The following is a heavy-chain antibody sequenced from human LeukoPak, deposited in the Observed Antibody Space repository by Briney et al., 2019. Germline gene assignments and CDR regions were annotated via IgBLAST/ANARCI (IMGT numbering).Heavy chain of an antibody. CDR2: IYSGGST. V-gene: IGHV3-53*04. CDR1: GFTFSSYA. J-gene: IGHJ4*02. D-gene: IGHD3-16*01. CDR3: ASGSWVFDF. Sequence: PGGSLRLSCAASGFTFSSYAMSWVRQAPGKGLEWVSVIYSGGSTYYADSVKGRFTISRHISKNTLYLQMNSLRPEDTAVYYCASGSWVFDFWGQGTLVTVSS.